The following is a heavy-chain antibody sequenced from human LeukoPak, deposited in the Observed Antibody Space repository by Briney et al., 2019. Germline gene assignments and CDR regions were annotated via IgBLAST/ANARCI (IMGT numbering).Heavy chain of an antibody. D-gene: IGHD3-10*01. J-gene: IGHJ4*02. Sequence: GGSLRLSCAASGFTFSSYSMNWVRQAPGKGLEWVSYISSSSSTMYYADSVKGRFTISRDNAKNSLYLQMNSLRAEDTAVYYCARTARRFSGFDYWGQGTLVTVSS. CDR2: ISSSSSTM. CDR1: GFTFSSYS. CDR3: ARTARRFSGFDY. V-gene: IGHV3-48*01.